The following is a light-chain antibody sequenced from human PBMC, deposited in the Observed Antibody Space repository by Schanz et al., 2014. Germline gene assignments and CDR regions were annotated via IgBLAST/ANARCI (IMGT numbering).Light chain of an antibody. V-gene: IGKV3-11*01. CDR1: QSVSSN. CDR3: QQRSDWPPIFT. CDR2: DAS. J-gene: IGKJ3*01. Sequence: EIVMTQSPATLSVSPGERATLSCRASQSVSSNLAWYQHKPGQAPRLLIYDASKRATGIPARFSGRGSGTDFTLTISSLEPEDSAVYYCQQRSDWPPIFTFGPGTTVHLK.